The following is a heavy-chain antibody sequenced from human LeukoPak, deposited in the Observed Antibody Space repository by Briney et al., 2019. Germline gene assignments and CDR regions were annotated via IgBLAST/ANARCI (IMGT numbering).Heavy chain of an antibody. CDR2: IDWDDDK. CDR1: GFSLSTSGMC. J-gene: IGHJ3*02. Sequence: ASGPTLVNPTQTLTLTCTLSGFSLSTSGMCVSWIRQPPGKALEWLARIDWDDDKYYSTSLKTRLTISKDTSKNQVVLRMTNIDPVDTATYYCARMDLMAKLRYASDIWGQGTMVTVSS. V-gene: IGHV2-70*11. D-gene: IGHD2-8*01. CDR3: ARMDLMAKLRYASDI.